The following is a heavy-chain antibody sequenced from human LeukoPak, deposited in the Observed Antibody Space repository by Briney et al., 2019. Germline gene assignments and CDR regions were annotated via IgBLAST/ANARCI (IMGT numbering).Heavy chain of an antibody. D-gene: IGHD6-19*01. Sequence: GGALEISCKGSGYSFTSYWIGWVRQVPGKGLEWMGIIYPVDSDTRYSPSFQGQVTISADKSISTAYLQWSSLKASDTAMYYCATPRSSGWLDAFDIWGQGTMVTVSS. J-gene: IGHJ3*02. CDR3: ATPRSSGWLDAFDI. CDR2: IYPVDSDT. CDR1: GYSFTSYW. V-gene: IGHV5-51*01.